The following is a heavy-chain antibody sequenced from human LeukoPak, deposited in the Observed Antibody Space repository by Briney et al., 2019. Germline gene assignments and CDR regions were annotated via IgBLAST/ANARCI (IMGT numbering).Heavy chain of an antibody. CDR1: GGSISSYY. CDR2: IYYSGST. D-gene: IGHD6-19*01. CDR3: ASVRYSSGWSFDY. Sequence: KASETLSLTCTVSGGSISSYYWSWIRQPPGKGLEWIGYIYYSGSTNYNPSLKSRVTISVDSSKNQFSLKLSSVTAADTAMYYCASVRYSSGWSFDYWGQGTLVTVSS. J-gene: IGHJ4*02. V-gene: IGHV4-59*01.